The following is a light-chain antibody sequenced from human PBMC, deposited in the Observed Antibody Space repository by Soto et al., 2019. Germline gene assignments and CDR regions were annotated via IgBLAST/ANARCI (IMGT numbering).Light chain of an antibody. Sequence: QLVLTQSPSASASLGDSVKLTCTLSSGYSSYAIAWHQQQPEKGPRYLMKVNSDGSHTKGDGIPYRFSASSSGAERYLTISSLQSEDEADYYCQTWGTGIRVFGGGTKVTVL. CDR3: QTWGTGIRV. CDR1: SGYSSYA. J-gene: IGLJ2*01. V-gene: IGLV4-69*01. CDR2: VNSDGSH.